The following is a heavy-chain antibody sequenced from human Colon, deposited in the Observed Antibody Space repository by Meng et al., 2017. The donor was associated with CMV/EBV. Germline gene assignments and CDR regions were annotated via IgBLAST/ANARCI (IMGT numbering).Heavy chain of an antibody. CDR3: AREDQNQLLYNFDY. CDR1: GFVFDSYS. Sequence: GESLKISCAASGFVFDSYSMHWVRQAPGKGLEWVAFISYDGSNEFYADSVKGRFTVSRDNSKNTLYLQMNSLRVEDTAVYYCAREDQNQLLYNFDYWGQGTLVTVSS. J-gene: IGHJ4*02. V-gene: IGHV3-30*04. D-gene: IGHD1-14*01. CDR2: ISYDGSNE.